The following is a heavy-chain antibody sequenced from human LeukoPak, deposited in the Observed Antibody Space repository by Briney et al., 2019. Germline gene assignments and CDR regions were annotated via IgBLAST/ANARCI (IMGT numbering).Heavy chain of an antibody. CDR3: TRGSITVDH. V-gene: IGHV4-61*02. CDR1: GGSISSGSSY. D-gene: IGHD6-19*01. Sequence: PSQTLSLTCTVSGGSISSGSSYWSWIRQPAGKGLEWIGRMYTSGSTNYNPSLKSRVTISVDTSKNQFSLKMTSVTAADTAVYYCTRGSITVDHWGQGTLVTVSS. J-gene: IGHJ4*02. CDR2: MYTSGST.